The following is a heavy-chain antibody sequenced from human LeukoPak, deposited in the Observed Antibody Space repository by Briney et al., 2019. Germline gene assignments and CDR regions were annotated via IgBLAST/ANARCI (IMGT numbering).Heavy chain of an antibody. CDR2: IRYDESLK. CDR3: AAIAVVGIY. J-gene: IGHJ4*02. Sequence: PGGSLRLSCAASGFTFSSYAMHWVRQAPGKGLEWVAFIRYDESLKYYTDAVKGRFTISRDNSKNALSLQMNSLRVEDTAVYYCAAIAVVGIYWGQGTLVTVSS. CDR1: GFTFSSYA. D-gene: IGHD6-13*01. V-gene: IGHV3-30*04.